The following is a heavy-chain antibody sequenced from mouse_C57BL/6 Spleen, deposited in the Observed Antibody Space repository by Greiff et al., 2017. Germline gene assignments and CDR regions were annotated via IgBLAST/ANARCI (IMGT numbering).Heavy chain of an antibody. CDR3: ARGGLRPFDY. D-gene: IGHD2-4*01. CDR2: ISYDGSN. J-gene: IGHJ2*01. Sequence: VQLQESGPGLVKPSQSLSLTCSVTGYSITSGYYWNWIRQFPGNKLEWMGYISYDGSNNYNPSLKNRISITRDTSKNQFFLKLNSVTTEDTATYYCARGGLRPFDYWGQGTTLTVSS. V-gene: IGHV3-6*01. CDR1: GYSITSGYY.